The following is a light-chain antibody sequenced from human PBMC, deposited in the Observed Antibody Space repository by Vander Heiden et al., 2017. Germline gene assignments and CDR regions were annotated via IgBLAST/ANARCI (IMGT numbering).Light chain of an antibody. Sequence: QSVLTQPPSASVTPGQRVTISCSGRSSNIGSNTVNWYQQLPGTAPKLLIYSNNQRPSGVPDRFSGSKSGTSASLAISGLQSEDEADYYCAAWDDSLNGVVFGGGTKLTVL. CDR1: SSNIGSNT. CDR2: SNN. J-gene: IGLJ2*01. V-gene: IGLV1-44*01. CDR3: AAWDDSLNGVV.